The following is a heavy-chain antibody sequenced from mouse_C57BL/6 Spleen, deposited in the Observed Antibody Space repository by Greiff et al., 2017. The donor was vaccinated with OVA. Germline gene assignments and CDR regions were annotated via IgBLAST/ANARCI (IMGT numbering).Heavy chain of an antibody. V-gene: IGHV3-6*01. Sequence: ESGPGLVKPSQSLSLTCSVTGYSITSGYYWNWIRQFPGNKLEWMGYISYDGSNNYNPSLKNRISITRDTSKNQFFLKLNSVTTEDTATYYCARDSSSGYGFAYWGQGTLVTVSA. CDR2: ISYDGSN. CDR3: ARDSSSGYGFAY. D-gene: IGHD3-2*02. J-gene: IGHJ3*01. CDR1: GYSITSGYY.